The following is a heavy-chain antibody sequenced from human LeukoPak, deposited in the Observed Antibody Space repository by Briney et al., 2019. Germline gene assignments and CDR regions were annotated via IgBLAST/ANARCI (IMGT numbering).Heavy chain of an antibody. CDR1: GGSISGYY. J-gene: IGHJ6*03. V-gene: IGHV4-4*07. Sequence: PSETLSLTCTVSGGSISGYYWSWIRQPAGKGLQWIGRLHTSGSSSYNPSLKSRVTISVDKSKNQFSLKLSSVTAVDTALYYCARASPSGGYMDVWGKGTTVTVSS. D-gene: IGHD3-10*01. CDR2: LHTSGSS. CDR3: ARASPSGGYMDV.